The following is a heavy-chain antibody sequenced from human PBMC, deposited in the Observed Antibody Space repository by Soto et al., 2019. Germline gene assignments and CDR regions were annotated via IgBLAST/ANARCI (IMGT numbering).Heavy chain of an antibody. J-gene: IGHJ5*02. CDR3: ARLGSLGVTTNNWFDP. D-gene: IGHD4-17*01. V-gene: IGHV5-51*01. Sequence: HGESLKISCRASGYTFTNYYIAWVRQMPGKGLEWIGIIYPPDSDTRYSPSFQGQVTMLVDKSINTAYLQWSSLKASDTAMYFCARLGSLGVTTNNWFDPWGQGTQVTVSS. CDR1: GYTFTNYY. CDR2: IYPPDSDT.